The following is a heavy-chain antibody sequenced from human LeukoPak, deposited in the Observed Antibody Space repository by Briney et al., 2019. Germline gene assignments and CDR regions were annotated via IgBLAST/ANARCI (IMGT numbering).Heavy chain of an antibody. CDR3: AKDRAAAGTFYYFDY. Sequence: PGGSLRLSCAVSGFTFSDYYMSWIRQAPGKGLEWVSYISSSGSTIYYADSVKGRFTISRDNSKNTLYLQMNSLRAEDTAVYYCAKDRAAAGTFYYFDYWGQGTLVTVSS. CDR2: ISSSGSTI. J-gene: IGHJ4*02. CDR1: GFTFSDYY. D-gene: IGHD6-13*01. V-gene: IGHV3-11*04.